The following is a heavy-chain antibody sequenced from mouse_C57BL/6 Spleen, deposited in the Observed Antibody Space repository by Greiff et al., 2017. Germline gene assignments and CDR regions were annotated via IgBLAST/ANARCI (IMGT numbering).Heavy chain of an antibody. J-gene: IGHJ3*01. Sequence: EVKLMESGEGLVKPGGSLKLSCAASGFTFSSYAMSWVRQTPEQRLEWVAYISSGGDYIYYADTVKGRFTISRDNARNTLYLQKSSLKSEEKAMDYCTRASTGTWFAYWGQGTLVTVSA. CDR2: ISSGGDYI. V-gene: IGHV5-9-1*02. CDR1: GFTFSSYA. D-gene: IGHD4-1*02. CDR3: TRASTGTWFAY.